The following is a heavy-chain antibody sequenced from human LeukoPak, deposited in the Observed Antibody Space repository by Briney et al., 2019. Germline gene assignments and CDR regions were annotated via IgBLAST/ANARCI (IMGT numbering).Heavy chain of an antibody. CDR3: ARVRDGVYSGSYFDY. V-gene: IGHV3-53*01. CDR1: GFSVSTHY. CDR2: IYNTGRT. D-gene: IGHD1-26*01. J-gene: IGHJ4*02. Sequence: PGGSLRLSCAASGFSVSTHYMSWVRQAPGKGLEWVSVIYNTGRTYYADSVKGRFTISIDNSKNTLFLQMNSLRADDTAVYYCARVRDGVYSGSYFDYWAREPWPPSPQ.